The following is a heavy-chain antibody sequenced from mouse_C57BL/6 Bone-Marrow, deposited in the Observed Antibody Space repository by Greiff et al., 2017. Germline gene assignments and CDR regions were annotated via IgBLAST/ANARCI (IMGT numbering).Heavy chain of an antibody. V-gene: IGHV7-1*01. CDR3: ARDSLFAY. J-gene: IGHJ3*01. Sequence: EVKVVESGGGLVQSGRSLRLSCATSGFTFSDFYMEWVRQAPGKGLEWIAASRNKANDYTTEYSASVKGRFIVSRDTSQSILYLQMNALRAEDTAIYYCARDSLFAYWGQGTLVTVSA. CDR1: GFTFSDFY. D-gene: IGHD6-1*01. CDR2: SRNKANDYTT.